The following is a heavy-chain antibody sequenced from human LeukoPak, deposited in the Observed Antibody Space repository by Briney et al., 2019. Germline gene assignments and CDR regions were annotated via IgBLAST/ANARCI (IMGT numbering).Heavy chain of an antibody. CDR1: GFTFSNAW. Sequence: GGSLRLSCAASGFTFSNAWMTWVRQAPGKGLEWVGHIKKKSDGGTTDYAAPVKGRFTISRDDSKDTLYLQMNSLKTEDTAVYYCTTVQQWLAQALGYWGQGTLVTVSS. CDR3: TTVQQWLAQALGY. CDR2: IKKKSDGGTT. J-gene: IGHJ4*02. D-gene: IGHD6-19*01. V-gene: IGHV3-15*01.